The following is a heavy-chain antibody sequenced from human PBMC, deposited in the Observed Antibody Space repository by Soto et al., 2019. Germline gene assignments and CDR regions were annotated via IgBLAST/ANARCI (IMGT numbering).Heavy chain of an antibody. J-gene: IGHJ6*03. CDR3: ARRPGPRVYDFWSGYYTWDYYYYYYMDV. Sequence: PSETLSLTCTVSGGSISSSSYYWGWIRQPPGKGLEWIGSIYYSGSTYYNPSLKSRVTISVDTSKNQFSLKLSSVTAADTAVYYCARRPGPRVYDFWSGYYTWDYYYYYYMDVWGKGTTVTVSS. D-gene: IGHD3-3*01. CDR2: IYYSGST. CDR1: GGSISSSSYY. V-gene: IGHV4-39*01.